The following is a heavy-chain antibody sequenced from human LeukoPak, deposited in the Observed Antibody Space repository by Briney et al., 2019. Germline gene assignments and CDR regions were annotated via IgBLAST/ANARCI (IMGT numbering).Heavy chain of an antibody. CDR1: GGTFSSYA. CDR3: ARAKGSSSGGNFDY. D-gene: IGHD6-6*01. Sequence: ASVKVSCKASGGTFSSYAISWVRQAPGQGLEWMGGIIPIFGTANYAQKFQGRVTITADESTSTAYTELSSLRSEDTAVYYCARAKGSSSGGNFDYWGQGTLVTVSS. CDR2: IIPIFGTA. V-gene: IGHV1-69*13. J-gene: IGHJ4*02.